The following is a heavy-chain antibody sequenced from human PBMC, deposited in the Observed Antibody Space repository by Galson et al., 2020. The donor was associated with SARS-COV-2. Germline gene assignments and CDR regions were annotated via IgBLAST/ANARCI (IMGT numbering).Heavy chain of an antibody. V-gene: IGHV3-48*02. Sequence: GESLKISCAASGFTFSSYSMNWVRQAPGKGLEWVSYITRGSDTKYYADSVKGRFTVSRDNAKNSVYLHMNNLRDEDTAVYYCATEAHYYWGHGTLVTVSS. CDR2: ITRGSDTK. CDR1: GFTFSSYS. J-gene: IGHJ4*01. CDR3: ATEAHYY.